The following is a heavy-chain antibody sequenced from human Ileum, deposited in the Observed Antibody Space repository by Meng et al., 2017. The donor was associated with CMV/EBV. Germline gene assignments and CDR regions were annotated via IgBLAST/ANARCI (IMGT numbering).Heavy chain of an antibody. J-gene: IGHJ6*02. Sequence: ASVKVSCKASGYTFTGYYMHWVRQAPGQGLEWMGWINPNSGDTNYAQKFQGRVTMTRDTSISTAYVELSRLRSDDTAMYYCAGHCSTTSCRPMDVWGQGTTVTVS. V-gene: IGHV1-2*02. D-gene: IGHD2-2*01. CDR1: GYTFTGYY. CDR2: INPNSGDT. CDR3: AGHCSTTSCRPMDV.